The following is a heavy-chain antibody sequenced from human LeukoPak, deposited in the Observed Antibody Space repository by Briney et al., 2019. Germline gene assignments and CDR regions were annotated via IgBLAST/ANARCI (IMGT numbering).Heavy chain of an antibody. CDR1: GFTFDDYA. CDR3: AKSHSRYCSSTSCFGGFDY. J-gene: IGHJ4*02. V-gene: IGHV3-9*03. CDR2: ISWNSGSI. Sequence: PGGSLRLSCAASGFTFDDYAMHWVRQAPGKGLEWVSGISWNSGSIGYADSVKGRFTISRDNAKNSLYLQMNSLRAEDMALYYCAKSHSRYCSSTSCFGGFDYWGQGTLVTVSS. D-gene: IGHD2-2*01.